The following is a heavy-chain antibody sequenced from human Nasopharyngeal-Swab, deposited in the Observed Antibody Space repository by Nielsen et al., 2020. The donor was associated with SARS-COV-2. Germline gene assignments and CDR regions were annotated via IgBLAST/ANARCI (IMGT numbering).Heavy chain of an antibody. CDR1: GGSISSYY. D-gene: IGHD3-3*01. Sequence: SETLSLTCTVSGGSISSYYWSWIPQPPGKGLEWIGYIYYSGSTNYNPSLKSRVTISVDTSKNQFSLKLSSVTAADTAVYYCATSPNYDFWRGFDYWGQGTLVTVSS. CDR3: ATSPNYDFWRGFDY. V-gene: IGHV4-59*01. J-gene: IGHJ4*02. CDR2: IYYSGST.